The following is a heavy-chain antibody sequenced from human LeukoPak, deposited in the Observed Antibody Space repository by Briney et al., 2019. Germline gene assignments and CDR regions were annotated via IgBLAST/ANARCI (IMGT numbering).Heavy chain of an antibody. CDR2: ILHTGPT. J-gene: IGHJ4*02. CDR3: VRGGTYYLPY. D-gene: IGHD1-26*01. CDR1: GFTFNNFW. Sequence: GSLRLSCEASGFTFNNFWMSWVRQAPGKGLEWIGEILHTGPTNFNPSLKSRVTISMDKSKNQVSLRPNSVTAADTATYYCVRGGTYYLPYWGQGILVTVSS. V-gene: IGHV4-4*02.